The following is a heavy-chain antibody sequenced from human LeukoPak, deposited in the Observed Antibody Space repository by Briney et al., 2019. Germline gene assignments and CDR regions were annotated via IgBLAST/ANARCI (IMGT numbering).Heavy chain of an antibody. J-gene: IGHJ4*02. V-gene: IGHV3-23*01. Sequence: GGSLRLSCAASGFTFSSHALSWVRQAPGKGLEWVSSLSGSGYNTYYADSVKGRFTISRDNSKNTVYLQMNSLIAEDKAVYYCSKDPYGTRYFDYWGQGTLVTVSS. CDR2: LSGSGYNT. D-gene: IGHD2-2*01. CDR3: SKDPYGTRYFDY. CDR1: GFTFSSHA.